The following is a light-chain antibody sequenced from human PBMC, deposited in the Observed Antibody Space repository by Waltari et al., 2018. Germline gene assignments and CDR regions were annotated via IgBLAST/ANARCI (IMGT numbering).Light chain of an antibody. CDR1: SSDIGRYDL. V-gene: IGLV2-23*02. Sequence: QSALTQPASVSGSPGQSITISCTGTSSDIGRYDLVSWYPKHPGKAPKLIIYQVSTRPSGVSDRFSGSKSGNTASLTISGLQAEDEADYSCCSSVGSSSFVVFGGGTKLTVL. CDR3: CSSVGSSSFVV. J-gene: IGLJ2*01. CDR2: QVS.